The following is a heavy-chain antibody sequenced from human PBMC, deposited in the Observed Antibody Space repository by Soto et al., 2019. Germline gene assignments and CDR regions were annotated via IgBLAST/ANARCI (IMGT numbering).Heavy chain of an antibody. J-gene: IGHJ4*02. CDR1: GFTFSNYG. CDR3: ANSPDNSGWYEGY. CDR2: ISYDGKKK. V-gene: IGHV3-30*18. D-gene: IGHD6-19*01. Sequence: GGSLRLSCAASGFTFSNYGTHWVRQAPGKGLEWVAVISYDGKKKYCADSVKGRFTISRDNSANTLYLQMNSLRAEDTAVYYCANSPDNSGWYEGYWGQGTLVTVSS.